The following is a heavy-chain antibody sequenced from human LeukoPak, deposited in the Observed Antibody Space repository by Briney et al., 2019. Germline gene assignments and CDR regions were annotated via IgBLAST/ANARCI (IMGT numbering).Heavy chain of an antibody. CDR3: ARGTMVRGVMEYYYGMDV. CDR1: GITFSSYA. CDR2: ISYDGSNK. J-gene: IGHJ6*02. V-gene: IGHV3-30*04. D-gene: IGHD3-10*01. Sequence: GRSLRLSCAASGITFSSYAMHWVRQAPGKGLEWVAVISYDGSNKYYADSVKGRFTISRDNSKNTLYLQMNSLRAEDTAVYYCARGTMVRGVMEYYYGMDVWGQGTTVTVSS.